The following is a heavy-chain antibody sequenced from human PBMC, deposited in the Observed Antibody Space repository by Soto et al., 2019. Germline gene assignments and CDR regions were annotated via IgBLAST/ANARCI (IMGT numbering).Heavy chain of an antibody. CDR2: IYYSGST. Sequence: SETLSLTCTVSGGSISSYYWSWIRQPPGKGLEWIGYIYYSGSTNYNPSLKSPVTISVDTSKNQFSLKLSSVTAADTAVYYCARESYYYDSSRHKFRGFDYWGQGTLVTIS. V-gene: IGHV4-59*01. D-gene: IGHD3-22*01. CDR1: GGSISSYY. J-gene: IGHJ4*02. CDR3: ARESYYYDSSRHKFRGFDY.